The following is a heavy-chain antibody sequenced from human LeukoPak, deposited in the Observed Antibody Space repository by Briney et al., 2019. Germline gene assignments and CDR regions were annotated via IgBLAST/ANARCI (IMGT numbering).Heavy chain of an antibody. V-gene: IGHV3-9*01. D-gene: IGHD1-26*01. CDR2: ISWNSGSI. CDR3: AKDKVGAPGYYYGMDV. CDR1: GFTFDDYA. J-gene: IGHJ6*02. Sequence: PGVSLRLSCAASGFTFDDYAMHWVRQAPGKGLEWVSGISWNSGSIGYADSVKGRFIISRDNAKNSLYLQMNSLRAEDTALYYCAKDKVGAPGYYYGMDVWGQGTTVTVSS.